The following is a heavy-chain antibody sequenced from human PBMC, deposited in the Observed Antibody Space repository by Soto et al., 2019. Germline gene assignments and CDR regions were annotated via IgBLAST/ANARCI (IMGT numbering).Heavy chain of an antibody. CDR1: GGSISSGGYS. J-gene: IGHJ2*01. Sequence: QLQLQESGSGLVKPSQTLSLTCAVSGGSISSGGYSWSWIRQPPGKGLEWIGYIYHSGSTYYNPSLKIRGTISVDRSKNQFSLKLSSVTAADTAVYYCARDCSGGSCYSRGWYFDLWGRGTLVTVSS. D-gene: IGHD2-15*01. V-gene: IGHV4-30-2*01. CDR3: ARDCSGGSCYSRGWYFDL. CDR2: IYHSGST.